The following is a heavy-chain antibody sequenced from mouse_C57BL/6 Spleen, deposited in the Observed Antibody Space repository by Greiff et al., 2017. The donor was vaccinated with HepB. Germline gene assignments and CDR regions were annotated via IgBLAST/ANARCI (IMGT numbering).Heavy chain of an antibody. CDR1: GYAFSSYW. Sequence: VESGASVKISCKASGYAFSSYWMNWVKQRPGKGLVWIGQIYPGDGDTNYNGKFKGKATLTADKSSSTAYMQLSSLTSEDSAVYFCARNHYGSRSFAYWGQGTLVTVSA. D-gene: IGHD1-1*01. V-gene: IGHV1-80*01. CDR3: ARNHYGSRSFAY. CDR2: IYPGDGDT. J-gene: IGHJ3*01.